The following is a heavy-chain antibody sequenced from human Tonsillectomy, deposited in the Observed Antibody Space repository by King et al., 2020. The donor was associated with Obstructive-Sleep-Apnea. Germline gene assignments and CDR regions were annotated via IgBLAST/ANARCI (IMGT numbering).Heavy chain of an antibody. J-gene: IGHJ6*02. CDR3: AKEEGELRLYYYGMDV. D-gene: IGHD1-26*01. Sequence: VQLVESGGGLVQPGGSLRLSCAASGFTFSSYAMSWVRQAPGKGLEWVSAISGSGGSTYYADSVKGRFTISRDNSKNTLYLQMNSLRAEATAVYYFAKEEGELRLYYYGMDVWRQGPTVTVSS. V-gene: IGHV3-23*04. CDR2: ISGSGGST. CDR1: GFTFSSYA.